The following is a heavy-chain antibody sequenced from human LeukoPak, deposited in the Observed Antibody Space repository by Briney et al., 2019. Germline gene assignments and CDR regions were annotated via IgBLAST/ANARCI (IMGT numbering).Heavy chain of an antibody. D-gene: IGHD4-17*01. CDR2: ISSSSSVI. Sequence: GGSLRLSCAASGFIFSDTPMSWVRQAPGKGLEWVSYISSSSSVIQYADSVKGRFTISRDNSKNTLYLQMNSLRAEDTAVYYCATSAPNYGDYVLWDYWGQGTLVTVSS. V-gene: IGHV3-48*01. CDR3: ATSAPNYGDYVLWDY. J-gene: IGHJ4*02. CDR1: GFIFSDTP.